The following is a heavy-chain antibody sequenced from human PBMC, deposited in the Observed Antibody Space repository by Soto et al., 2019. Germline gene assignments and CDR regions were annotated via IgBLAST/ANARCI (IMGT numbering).Heavy chain of an antibody. D-gene: IGHD2-2*01. CDR3: ARCSLVVVPAPGFDP. CDR2: IYYSGTT. V-gene: IGHV4-31*03. CDR1: GGSISSGGYY. J-gene: IGHJ5*02. Sequence: SETLSLTCTVSGGSISSGGYYWSWIRQHPGKGLEWIGYIYYSGTTYYNPSLKSRVTISVDTSKNQFSLKLSSVSAADTALYYCARCSLVVVPAPGFDPWGRGTLVTVS.